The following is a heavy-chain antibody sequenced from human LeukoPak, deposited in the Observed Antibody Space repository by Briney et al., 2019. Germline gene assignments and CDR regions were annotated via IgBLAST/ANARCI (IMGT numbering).Heavy chain of an antibody. CDR2: IYPGDSDT. V-gene: IGHV5-51*01. Sequence: GESLKISCKCSGYSFTSYWIGWVRQMPGKGLEWMGIIYPGDSDTRYSPSFQGQVHISVDKSISTAYLQWSSLEASDTAIYYCAKIDRQYCSRSSCYALDYWGQGTQVTVSS. CDR3: AKIDRQYCSRSSCYALDY. J-gene: IGHJ4*02. CDR1: GYSFTSYW. D-gene: IGHD2-2*01.